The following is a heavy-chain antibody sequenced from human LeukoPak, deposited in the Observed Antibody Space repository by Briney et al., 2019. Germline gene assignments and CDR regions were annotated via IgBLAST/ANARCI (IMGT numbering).Heavy chain of an antibody. Sequence: SQTLSLTCAISGDSVSSNSAAWSWIRQSPSRGLEWLGRTYYRSKWYNDYAVSVKTRITINPGTSKNQLSLQVNSVTPGDTAVYYCARSQGATIYGFDYWGQGTLVTVSS. V-gene: IGHV6-1*01. J-gene: IGHJ4*02. CDR3: ARSQGATIYGFDY. CDR1: GDSVSSNSAA. D-gene: IGHD5-12*01. CDR2: TYYRSKWYN.